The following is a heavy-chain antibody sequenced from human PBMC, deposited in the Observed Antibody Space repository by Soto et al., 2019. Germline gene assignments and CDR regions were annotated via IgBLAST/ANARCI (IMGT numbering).Heavy chain of an antibody. CDR1: GGSIISSNW. CDR3: ARRDWSGSTSHFYFDY. D-gene: IGHD3-9*01. J-gene: IGHJ4*02. Sequence: ASETLSLTCAVSGGSIISSNWWNWARQPPGKGLEWIGEIYHSGSTYYKPSLKSRVAMSVDTSKNQFSLKLTSATAADTAVYYCARRDWSGSTSHFYFDYWGQGVLVTV. V-gene: IGHV4-4*02. CDR2: IYHSGST.